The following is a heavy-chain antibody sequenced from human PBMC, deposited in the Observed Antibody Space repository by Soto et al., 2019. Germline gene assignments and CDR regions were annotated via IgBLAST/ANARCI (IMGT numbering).Heavy chain of an antibody. J-gene: IGHJ4*02. V-gene: IGHV1-3*01. D-gene: IGHD4-17*01. Sequence: ASVKVPCKASGYTLTSYAMHWVRQAPGQRLEWMGWINAGNGNTKYSQKFQGRVTITRDTSTSTAYMELSSLRSEDTAVYYCAVPASTVTTHGSFDYWGQGTLVTVSS. CDR3: AVPASTVTTHGSFDY. CDR1: GYTLTSYA. CDR2: INAGNGNT.